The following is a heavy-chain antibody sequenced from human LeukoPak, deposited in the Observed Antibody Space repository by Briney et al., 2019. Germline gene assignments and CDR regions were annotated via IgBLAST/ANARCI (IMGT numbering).Heavy chain of an antibody. CDR2: IYHSGST. J-gene: IGHJ4*02. Sequence: WETLSLTCAVSGYSISSGYYWGWIRQPPGKGLEWIGSIYHSGSTYYNPSLKSRVTISVDTSKNQFSLKLSSVTAADTAVYYCARYLPAAILFDYWGQGTLVTVSS. V-gene: IGHV4-38-2*01. CDR1: GYSISSGYY. D-gene: IGHD2-2*01. CDR3: ARYLPAAILFDY.